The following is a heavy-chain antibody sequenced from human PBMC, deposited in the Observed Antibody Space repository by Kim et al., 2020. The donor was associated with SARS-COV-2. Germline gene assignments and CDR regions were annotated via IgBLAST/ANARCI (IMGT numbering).Heavy chain of an antibody. J-gene: IGHJ6*02. D-gene: IGHD5-12*01. CDR1: GFTFDDYA. CDR3: AKSGYSGYETTDYYYYGMDV. CDR2: ISWNSGSI. V-gene: IGHV3-9*01. Sequence: GGSLRLSCAASGFTFDDYAMHWVRQAPGKGLEWVSGISWNSGSIGYADSVKGRFTISRDNAKNSLYLQMNSLRAEDTALYYCAKSGYSGYETTDYYYYGMDVWGQGTTVTVSS.